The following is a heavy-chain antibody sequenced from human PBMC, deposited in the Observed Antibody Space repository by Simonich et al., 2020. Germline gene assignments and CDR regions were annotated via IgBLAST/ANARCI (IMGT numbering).Heavy chain of an antibody. D-gene: IGHD1-26*01. Sequence: EVQLVESGGGLVQPGGSLRLSCAASGFTFSSYDMNWVRQATGKYLGWVSAIGTAGDTYYPGSVKGRFTISRENAKNSLYLQMNSLRAGDTAVYYCARGGYSGSYNWFDPWGQGTLVTVSS. J-gene: IGHJ5*02. CDR1: GFTFSSYD. V-gene: IGHV3-13*01. CDR2: IGTAGDT. CDR3: ARGGYSGSYNWFDP.